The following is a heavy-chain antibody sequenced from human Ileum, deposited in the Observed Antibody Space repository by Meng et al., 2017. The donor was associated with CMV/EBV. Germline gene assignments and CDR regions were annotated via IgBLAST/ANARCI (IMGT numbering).Heavy chain of an antibody. J-gene: IGHJ6*02. V-gene: IGHV1-69*10. D-gene: IGHD2-2*01. CDR1: GTFSTYH. CDR3: ARETLEVAVVPAPMDV. Sequence: GTFSTYHINWVRQAPGQGLEWMGGIIPMLGVANNAQKFLGRVTITADTSTNTAYLELSSLRSEDTAVYYCARETLEVAVVPAPMDVWGQGTAVTVSS. CDR2: IIPMLGVA.